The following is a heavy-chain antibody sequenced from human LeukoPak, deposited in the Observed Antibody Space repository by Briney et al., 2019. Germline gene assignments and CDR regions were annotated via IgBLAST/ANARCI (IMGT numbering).Heavy chain of an antibody. CDR2: IYSGGAT. CDR3: ARGWSEFDS. Sequence: PGGPLRLSCAASGFTVFNRYMSWVRQAPGKGLEWVSIIYSGGATYYADSVKARFTISRDNSENTLYLQMNSLRAEDTAVYYCARGWSEFDSWGQGTLVTVSS. V-gene: IGHV3-66*01. D-gene: IGHD2-15*01. CDR1: GFTVFNRY. J-gene: IGHJ4*02.